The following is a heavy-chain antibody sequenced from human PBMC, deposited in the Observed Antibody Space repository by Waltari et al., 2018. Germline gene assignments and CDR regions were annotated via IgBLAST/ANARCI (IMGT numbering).Heavy chain of an antibody. CDR3: ARRFFRRAVGAFDI. CDR1: GGSFSGSS. CDR2: INHSGST. J-gene: IGHJ3*02. Sequence: QVQLQQWGAGLLKPSETLSLTCAVYGGSFSGSSWSWIRQPPGKGLEWIGEINHSGSTNYNPSLKSRVTISVDTSKNQFSLKLSSVTAADTAVYYCARRFFRRAVGAFDIWGQGTMVTVSS. D-gene: IGHD3-16*01. V-gene: IGHV4-34*01.